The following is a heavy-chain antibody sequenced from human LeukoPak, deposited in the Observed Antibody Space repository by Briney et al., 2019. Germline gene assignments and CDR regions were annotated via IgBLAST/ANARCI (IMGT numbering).Heavy chain of an antibody. V-gene: IGHV3-7*01. Sequence: EGSLRLSCAASGFTFSRFWMSWVRQAPGKGLEWVANIKEDGSDKHYVDAGKGRFTISRDNAKNSLYLQMNSLRAEDTAVYYCARERPAAASAFDIWGLGTMVTVSS. J-gene: IGHJ3*02. CDR1: GFTFSRFW. CDR2: IKEDGSDK. D-gene: IGHD6-13*01. CDR3: ARERPAAASAFDI.